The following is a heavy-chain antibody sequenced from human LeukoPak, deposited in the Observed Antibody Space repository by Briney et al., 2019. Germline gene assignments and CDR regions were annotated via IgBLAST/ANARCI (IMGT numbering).Heavy chain of an antibody. CDR3: ASGPQLVQMGY. CDR2: IYRGGSA. CDR1: GFTVSSNY. D-gene: IGHD6-13*01. J-gene: IGHJ4*02. Sequence: PGGSLRLSCAASGFTVSSNYMSWVRQAPGKRLEWVSLIYRGGSAYYADSVKGRFTISRDNSKNTLYLQMNSLRAEDTAVYYCASGPQLVQMGYWGQGTLVTVSS. V-gene: IGHV3-53*01.